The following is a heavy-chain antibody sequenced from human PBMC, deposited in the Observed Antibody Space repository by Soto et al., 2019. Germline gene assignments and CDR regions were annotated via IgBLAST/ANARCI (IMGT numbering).Heavy chain of an antibody. J-gene: IGHJ6*02. Sequence: PSETLSLTCTVPGASVSSYYWSWIRQPPGKGLEWLGYILYTGNTNYNPSLKSRVTMSVDTSKNQVSLKLSAVTAADTAVYFCARAAYGSGSYYAPYYYYAMDVWGQGTTVTVSS. V-gene: IGHV4-59*02. D-gene: IGHD3-10*01. CDR3: ARAAYGSGSYYAPYYYYAMDV. CDR1: GASVSSYY. CDR2: ILYTGNT.